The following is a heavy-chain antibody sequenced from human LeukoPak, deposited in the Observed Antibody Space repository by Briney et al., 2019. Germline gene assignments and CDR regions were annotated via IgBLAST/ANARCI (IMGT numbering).Heavy chain of an antibody. D-gene: IGHD4-17*01. CDR1: GLTFSSYS. Sequence: GSLRLSWAASGLTFSSYSMNWIRQPPGKGLEWIGEINHSGSTNYNPSLKSRVTISVDTSKNQFSLQLTSVTAADTAVYYCARRSADDYGDYGDYWRQGTLVTVSS. J-gene: IGHJ4*02. CDR3: ARRSADDYGDYGDY. V-gene: IGHV4-34*01. CDR2: INHSGST.